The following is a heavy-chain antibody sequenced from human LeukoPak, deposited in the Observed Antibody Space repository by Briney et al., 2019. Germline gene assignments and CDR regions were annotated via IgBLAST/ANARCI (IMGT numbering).Heavy chain of an antibody. CDR1: GGSISTSSYY. V-gene: IGHV4-39*07. J-gene: IGHJ3*02. CDR3: AKSEYSYGADAFDI. D-gene: IGHD5-18*01. CDR2: IYYSGST. Sequence: SETLSLTCTVSGGSISTSSYYWGWIRQPPGKGLEWIGSIYYSGSTYYNPSLKSRVTISVDTSKNQFSLKLSSVTAADTAVYYCAKSEYSYGADAFDIWGQGTMVTVSS.